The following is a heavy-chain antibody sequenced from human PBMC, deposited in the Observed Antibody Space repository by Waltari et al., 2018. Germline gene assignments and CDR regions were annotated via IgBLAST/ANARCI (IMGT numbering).Heavy chain of an antibody. CDR1: GFTDRSNY. Sequence: EVQLVESGGGFIQSGGSLRLSCAASGFTDRSNYMSWVRQDPGKGLEWGSFIFGDGRTYYADSVKSRFTISRDNSKNTLYLQINSLRAEDTAVYYCARDSRGGLFFDYWGQGTLVTVSS. CDR3: ARDSRGGLFFDY. V-gene: IGHV3-53*01. CDR2: IFGDGRT. J-gene: IGHJ4*02.